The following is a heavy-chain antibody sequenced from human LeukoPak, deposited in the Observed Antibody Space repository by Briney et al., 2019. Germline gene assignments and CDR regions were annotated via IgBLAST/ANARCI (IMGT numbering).Heavy chain of an antibody. J-gene: IGHJ6*02. Sequence: PSETLSLTCTVSGGSISSGDYYWSWIRQPPGKGLEWIGYIYYSGSTYYNPSLKSRVTISVDTSKNQFSLKLSSVTAADTAVYYCARSPQWLAYYYYGMDVWGQGTTVTVSS. CDR1: GGSISSGDYY. CDR2: IYYSGST. CDR3: ARSPQWLAYYYYGMDV. D-gene: IGHD6-19*01. V-gene: IGHV4-30-4*08.